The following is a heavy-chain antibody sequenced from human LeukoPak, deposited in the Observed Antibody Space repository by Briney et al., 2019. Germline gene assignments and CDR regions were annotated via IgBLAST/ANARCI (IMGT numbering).Heavy chain of an antibody. J-gene: IGHJ4*02. V-gene: IGHV4-34*01. D-gene: IGHD2-2*01. CDR3: AGSSYIGLDF. Sequence: SDTLSLTCAVYGVSFSNYYWSWIRQPPGKGLEWIGEINHRGNTNYNPSLKSRVTISVDTSKNQFSLRLMSATAADTAVYYCAGSSYIGLDFWGQGTLVTVSS. CDR1: GVSFSNYY. CDR2: INHRGNT.